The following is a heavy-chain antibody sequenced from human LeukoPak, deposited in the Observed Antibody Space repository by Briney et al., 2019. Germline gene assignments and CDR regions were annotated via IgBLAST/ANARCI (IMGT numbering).Heavy chain of an antibody. CDR3: ARDLIAARPGWFDP. CDR1: GYTFTTYG. J-gene: IGHJ5*02. Sequence: ASVKVSCKASGYTFTTYGINWVRQAPGQGLEWMGWISAYNGNTNYAQNLQGRVTLTTDTSASTAYMELRSLRSDVTAVYYCARDLIAARPGWFDPWGQGTLVIVSS. V-gene: IGHV1-18*01. D-gene: IGHD6-6*01. CDR2: ISAYNGNT.